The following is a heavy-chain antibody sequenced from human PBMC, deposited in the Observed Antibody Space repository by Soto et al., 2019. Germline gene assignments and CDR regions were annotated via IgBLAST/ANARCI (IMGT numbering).Heavy chain of an antibody. CDR1: GYTFTSYD. J-gene: IGHJ6*03. D-gene: IGHD3-3*01. V-gene: IGHV1-8*01. CDR2: MNPNSGNT. Sequence: ASVKVSCKASGYTFTSYDINWVRQATGQGLEWMGWMNPNSGNTGYAQKFQGRVTMTRNTSISTAYMELSSLRSEDTAVYYCARVLSDFWSGYYILEGGYYYMDVWGKGTTVTVSS. CDR3: ARVLSDFWSGYYILEGGYYYMDV.